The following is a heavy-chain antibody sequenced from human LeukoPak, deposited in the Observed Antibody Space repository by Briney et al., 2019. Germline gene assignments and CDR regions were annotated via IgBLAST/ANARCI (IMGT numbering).Heavy chain of an antibody. CDR1: GDSISGYY. CDR3: AKVGSDDHYMDV. J-gene: IGHJ6*03. D-gene: IGHD6-25*01. Sequence: SVTLSLTCTVSGDSISGYYWSWIRQSPGKGLEWIGYIYYRGNTNYNPSLKSRVTISIDTSKNQFSLRLSSVTTADTAIYYCAKVGSDDHYMDVWGKGTTVTVSS. CDR2: IYYRGNT. V-gene: IGHV4-59*01.